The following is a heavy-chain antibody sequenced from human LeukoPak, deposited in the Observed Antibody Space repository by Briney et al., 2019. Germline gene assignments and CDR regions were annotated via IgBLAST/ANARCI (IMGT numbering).Heavy chain of an antibody. V-gene: IGHV3-48*01. CDR1: GFTFSSYS. CDR2: ISSSSSTI. CDR3: ARVEASSSWYYYGMDV. D-gene: IGHD6-13*01. J-gene: IGHJ6*02. Sequence: PGGSLRLSCAASGFTFSSYSMNWVRQAPGKGLEWVSYISSSSSTIYYADSVKGRFTISRDNAKNSLYLQMNSLRAEDTAVYYCARVEASSSWYYYGMDVWGQGTTVTVSS.